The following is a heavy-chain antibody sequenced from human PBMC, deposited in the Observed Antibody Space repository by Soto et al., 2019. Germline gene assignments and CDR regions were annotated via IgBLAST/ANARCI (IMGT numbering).Heavy chain of an antibody. V-gene: IGHV3-23*01. CDR1: GFTFSSFA. J-gene: IGHJ4*02. Sequence: EVQLLESGGGLVQPGGSLRLSCAASGFTFSSFAMSWVRQAPGKGLEWVSAISGSGGSTYYADSVKGRFTISRDNSKNTLYLQINSLRAADTAVYYCANRGVRRTSVPRHDYWGQGTLVTVSS. CDR2: ISGSGGST. D-gene: IGHD3-10*01. CDR3: ANRGVRRTSVPRHDY.